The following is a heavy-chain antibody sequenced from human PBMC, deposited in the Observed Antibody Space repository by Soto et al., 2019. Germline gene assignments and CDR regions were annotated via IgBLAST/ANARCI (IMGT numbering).Heavy chain of an antibody. J-gene: IGHJ2*01. CDR3: ARCHPTSSGWDTWYFDL. D-gene: IGHD6-19*01. Sequence: GESLKISCNGSGYRFSSYWITWVRQMPGKGLEWMGRIDPSDSYTNYSPSFQGHVTTSADKSISTAYLQWSSLKASDTPLYYCARCHPTSSGWDTWYFDLRARGTLATVSS. CDR1: GYRFSSYW. CDR2: IDPSDSYT. V-gene: IGHV5-10-1*01.